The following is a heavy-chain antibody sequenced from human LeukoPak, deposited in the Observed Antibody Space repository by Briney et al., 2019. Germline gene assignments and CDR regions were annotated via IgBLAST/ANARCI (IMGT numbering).Heavy chain of an antibody. V-gene: IGHV3-33*01. CDR1: GFTFSSYG. CDR3: ARDLGMRASFDY. J-gene: IGHJ4*02. D-gene: IGHD3-10*01. CDR2: IWYDGSNK. Sequence: GGFLRLSCAASGFTFSSYGMHWVRQAPGKGLEWVAVIWYDGSNKYYADSVKGRFTISRDNSKNTLYLQMNSLRAEDTAVYYCARDLGMRASFDYWGQGTLVTVSS.